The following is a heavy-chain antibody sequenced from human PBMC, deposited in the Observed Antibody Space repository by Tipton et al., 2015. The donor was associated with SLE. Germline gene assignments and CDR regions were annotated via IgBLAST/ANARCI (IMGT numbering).Heavy chain of an antibody. Sequence: LRLSCTVSGDSMTSGSDYWGWIRQSPGKGLEWIGSVHYGGSTYNNLSLKSRLTISVDTSMNQFSLRLKFVSVADTAVYYCARQRYSEWSANWFDSWGQGTLVIVSS. CDR3: ARQRYSEWSANWFDS. V-gene: IGHV4-39*01. CDR1: GDSMTSGSDY. D-gene: IGHD3-3*01. CDR2: VHYGGST. J-gene: IGHJ5*01.